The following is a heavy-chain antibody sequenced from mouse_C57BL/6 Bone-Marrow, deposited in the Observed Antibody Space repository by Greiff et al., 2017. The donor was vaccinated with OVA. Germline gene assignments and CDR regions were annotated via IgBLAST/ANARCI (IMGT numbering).Heavy chain of an antibody. V-gene: IGHV1-55*01. J-gene: IGHJ4*01. Sequence: VQLQQPGAELVKPGASVKMSCKASGYTFTSYWITWVKQRPGQGLEWIGDIYPGSGSTNYNEKFKSKATLTVDTSSSTAYMQLSSLTSEDSAVYYCARHVLLRYYAMDYWGQGTSVTVSS. D-gene: IGHD1-1*01. CDR1: GYTFTSYW. CDR3: ARHVLLRYYAMDY. CDR2: IYPGSGST.